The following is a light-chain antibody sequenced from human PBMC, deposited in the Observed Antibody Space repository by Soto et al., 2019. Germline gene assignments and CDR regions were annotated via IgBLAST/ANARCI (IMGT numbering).Light chain of an antibody. J-gene: IGKJ2*01. V-gene: IGKV1-39*01. Sequence: IQVTQSPSSLSAFVGDRVTITCRASQSISNYLNWYQQKPGIAPKVLIYAASSLQNGVPLRFSGSGSGTDFTLTINSLQHEDFATYYCQQSYSTPYTFGQGTKLEIK. CDR3: QQSYSTPYT. CDR1: QSISNY. CDR2: AAS.